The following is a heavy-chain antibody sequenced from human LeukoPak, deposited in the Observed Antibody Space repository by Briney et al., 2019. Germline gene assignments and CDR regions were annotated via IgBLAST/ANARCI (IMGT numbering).Heavy chain of an antibody. J-gene: IGHJ4*02. CDR2: ISANNGNT. V-gene: IGHV1-18*01. Sequence: ASVKVSFKASGYTFNNYVITWVRQVPGQGLEWMGWISANNGNTSNAQKLQGRVTMTTDTSTRTAYMEVRSLRSDDAAIYYCARTRGYSYGYVDYWGQGPLVSVSS. CDR3: ARTRGYSYGYVDY. CDR1: GYTFNNYV. D-gene: IGHD5-18*01.